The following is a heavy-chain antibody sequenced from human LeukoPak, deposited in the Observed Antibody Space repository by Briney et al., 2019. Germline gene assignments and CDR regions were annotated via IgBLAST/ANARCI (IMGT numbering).Heavy chain of an antibody. J-gene: IGHJ4*02. CDR1: GYTFTSYG. CDR3: ARARDVAYCGGDCYSPGDY. D-gene: IGHD2-21*02. CDR2: ISAYNGNT. V-gene: IGHV1-18*01. Sequence: HWASVKVSCKASGYTFTSYGISWVRQAPGQGLEWMGWISAYNGNTNYAQKLQGRVTMTTDTSTSTAYMELRSLRSDATAVYYCARARDVAYCGGDCYSPGDYWGQGTLVTVSS.